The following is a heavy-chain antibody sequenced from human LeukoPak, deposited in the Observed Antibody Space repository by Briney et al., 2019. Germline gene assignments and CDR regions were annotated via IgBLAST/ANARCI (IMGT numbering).Heavy chain of an antibody. CDR1: GFTFSRYE. CDR3: ARDQDYDSSGYYY. D-gene: IGHD3-22*01. J-gene: IGHJ4*02. Sequence: QSGGSLRLSCAASGFTFSRYEMNWVRQAPGKGLEWVAVISYDGSNKYYADSVKGRFTISRDNSKNTLYLQMNSLRAEDTAVYYCARDQDYDSSGYYYWGQGTLVTVSS. CDR2: ISYDGSNK. V-gene: IGHV3-30-3*01.